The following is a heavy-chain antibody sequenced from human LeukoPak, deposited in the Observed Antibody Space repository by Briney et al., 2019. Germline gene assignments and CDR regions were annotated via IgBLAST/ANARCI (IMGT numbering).Heavy chain of an antibody. CDR1: GGSISSSNW. J-gene: IGHJ4*02. Sequence: PSETLSPTCAVSGGSISSSNWWSWVRQPPGKGLEWIGEIYHSGSTNYNPSLKSRVTISVDTSKNQFSLKLSSVTAADTAVYYCARDRAGDLDYWGQGTLVTVSS. CDR2: IYHSGST. CDR3: ARDRAGDLDY. D-gene: IGHD7-27*01. V-gene: IGHV4-4*02.